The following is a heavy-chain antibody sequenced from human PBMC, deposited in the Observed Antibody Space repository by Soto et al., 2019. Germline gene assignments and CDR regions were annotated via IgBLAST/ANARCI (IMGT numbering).Heavy chain of an antibody. Sequence: QVQLVQSGAEVKKPGASVKVSCKASGYTFTSFYMHWVRQAPGQGLEWMGIINPSGGSTSYAQKFQGRVTMTRDTSTTTVYMELSSLSSEDTAVYYCARDLNGSGSYLGAFDIRGQGTMVTVSS. CDR1: GYTFTSFY. D-gene: IGHD3-10*01. CDR3: ARDLNGSGSYLGAFDI. CDR2: INPSGGST. J-gene: IGHJ3*02. V-gene: IGHV1-46*03.